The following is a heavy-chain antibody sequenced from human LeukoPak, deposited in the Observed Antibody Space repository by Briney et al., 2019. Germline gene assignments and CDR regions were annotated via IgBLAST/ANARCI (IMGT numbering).Heavy chain of an antibody. D-gene: IGHD5-18*01. V-gene: IGHV3-30*03. Sequence: GGSLRLSCAASGFTFSRYGMNWVRQAPGKGLEWVALISSDGSNQYYADSVKGRFTISRDNSKNTLYLQMNSLRAEDTAVYYCATTGIVDTAMVTGAFDYWGQGTLVTVSS. CDR3: ATTGIVDTAMVTGAFDY. J-gene: IGHJ4*02. CDR1: GFTFSRYG. CDR2: ISSDGSNQ.